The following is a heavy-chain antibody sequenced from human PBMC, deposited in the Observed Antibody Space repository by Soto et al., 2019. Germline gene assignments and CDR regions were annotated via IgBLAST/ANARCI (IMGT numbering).Heavy chain of an antibody. Sequence: SETLSLTFTVSGGSISSYYWSWIRQPPGKGLEWIGYIYYSGSTNYNPSLKSRVTISVDTSKNQFSLKLSSVTAADTAVYYCARASTVTTRGSRNNWFDPWGQGTLVTVS. CDR3: ARASTVTTRGSRNNWFDP. CDR2: IYYSGST. J-gene: IGHJ5*02. CDR1: GGSISSYY. V-gene: IGHV4-59*08. D-gene: IGHD4-17*01.